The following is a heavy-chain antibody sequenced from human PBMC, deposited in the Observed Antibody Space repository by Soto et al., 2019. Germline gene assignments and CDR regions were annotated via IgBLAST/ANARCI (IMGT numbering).Heavy chain of an antibody. Sequence: SETLSVTCAVSGGSFSGYYWSWIRQPPGKGLESIGEINHSGSINYNPCLKSRVTITVDTSKNQSSLKLSSVTAADTAVYYCARGGRTAAFSNGMDVWRQGTTVTVSS. V-gene: IGHV4-34*01. J-gene: IGHJ6*02. CDR1: GGSFSGYY. CDR3: ARGGRTAAFSNGMDV. D-gene: IGHD3-3*02. CDR2: INHSGSI.